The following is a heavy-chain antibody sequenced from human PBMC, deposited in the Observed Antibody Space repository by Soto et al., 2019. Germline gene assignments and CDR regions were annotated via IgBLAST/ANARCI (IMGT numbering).Heavy chain of an antibody. V-gene: IGHV3-23*01. CDR2: ISGSGGYT. CDR1: GFTFSSCA. J-gene: IGHJ2*01. D-gene: IGHD6-19*01. CDR3: AKYGTGWTHLYWYFDV. Sequence: PGGSLRLSCAASGFTFSSCAMSWVGQAPGRGLEWVSGISGSGGYTDYADSVKGRFTISRDNLKNTLYLQMNSLRVEDTAVYYCAKYGTGWTHLYWYFDVWGRGTLVTVSS.